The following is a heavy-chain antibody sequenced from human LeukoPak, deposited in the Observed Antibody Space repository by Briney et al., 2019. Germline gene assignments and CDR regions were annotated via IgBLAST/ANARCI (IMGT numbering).Heavy chain of an antibody. D-gene: IGHD3-10*01. J-gene: IGHJ4*02. CDR1: GYTFTDYY. CDR2: ISPRSGDT. CDR3: ARGREIHGGSDTNLDAY. V-gene: IGHV1-2*02. Sequence: ASVKVSCKTSGYTFTDYYMHWVRQAPGQGLEWMGWISPRSGDTSYAQKFQGRVTMTRDTSINTVDMDLSGLTSDDTAVFYCARGREIHGGSDTNLDAYRGQGTLVTVSS.